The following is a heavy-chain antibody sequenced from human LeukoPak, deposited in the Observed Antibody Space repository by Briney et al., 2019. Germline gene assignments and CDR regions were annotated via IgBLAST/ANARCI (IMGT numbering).Heavy chain of an antibody. D-gene: IGHD6-13*01. CDR3: AKGYSEYTSSWFDY. Sequence: PGGSLRLSCAASGFTFSRIAMSWVRQAPGKGLEWVSGISGSGGRDSTYYADPVKGRFTISRDKSKNTVYLEMNSLRAEDTAVYYCAKGYSEYTSSWFDYWGQGTLVTVSS. CDR2: ISGSGGRDST. J-gene: IGHJ4*02. CDR1: GFTFSRIA. V-gene: IGHV3-23*01.